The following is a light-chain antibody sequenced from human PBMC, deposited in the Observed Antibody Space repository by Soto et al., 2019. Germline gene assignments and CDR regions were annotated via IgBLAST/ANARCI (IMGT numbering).Light chain of an antibody. V-gene: IGLV3-1*01. J-gene: IGLJ2*01. CDR1: KLGDKY. CDR2: QDS. Sequence: SYELTQPPSVSVSPGQTASITCSGDKLGDKYACWYQQKPGQSPVLVIYQDSKRPSGIPERFSGSNSGNTATLTISGTQAMDEADYYCQPWDSSRVVFGGGTKLTVL. CDR3: QPWDSSRVV.